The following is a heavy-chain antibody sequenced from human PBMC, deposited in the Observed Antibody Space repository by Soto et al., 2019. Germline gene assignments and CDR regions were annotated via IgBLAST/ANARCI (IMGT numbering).Heavy chain of an antibody. CDR1: GFTFSSYA. CDR2: ISGSGGST. CDR3: AKDPGYSSGIGRDDAFDI. Sequence: PGGSLRLSCAASGFTFSSYARSWVRQAPGKGLEWVSAISGSGGSTYYADSVKGRFTISRDNSKNTLYLQMNSLRAEDTAVYYCAKDPGYSSGIGRDDAFDIWGQGTMVTVSS. V-gene: IGHV3-23*01. D-gene: IGHD6-19*01. J-gene: IGHJ3*02.